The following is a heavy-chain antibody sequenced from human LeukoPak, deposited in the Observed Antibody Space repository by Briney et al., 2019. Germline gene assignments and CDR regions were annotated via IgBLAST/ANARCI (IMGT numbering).Heavy chain of an antibody. D-gene: IGHD6-6*01. CDR1: GFTFSSYA. V-gene: IGHV3-23*01. CDR3: TKDLSSSHVSEYFDY. J-gene: IGHJ4*02. Sequence: GGSLRLSSAASGFTFSSYAMSWVRQAPGKGLEWVSGISGSGGSTYYADSVKGRFTISRDNSKNTLYLQMNSLRAEDTAVYYCTKDLSSSHVSEYFDYWGLGTLVTVSS. CDR2: ISGSGGST.